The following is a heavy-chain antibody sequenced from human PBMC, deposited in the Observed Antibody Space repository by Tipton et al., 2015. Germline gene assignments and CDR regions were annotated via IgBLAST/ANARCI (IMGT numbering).Heavy chain of an antibody. CDR2: IYYSGST. CDR1: GGSISSYY. Sequence: PGLVKPSETLSLTCTVSGGSISSYYWSWIRQPPGKGLEWIGYIYYSGSTNYNPSLKSRFTISVDTSKNQFSLKLRSVTAADTAVYYCARENLVFNTGSGRVLDVWGQGTTVTVSS. J-gene: IGHJ6*02. CDR3: ARENLVFNTGSGRVLDV. D-gene: IGHD3-10*01. V-gene: IGHV4-59*01.